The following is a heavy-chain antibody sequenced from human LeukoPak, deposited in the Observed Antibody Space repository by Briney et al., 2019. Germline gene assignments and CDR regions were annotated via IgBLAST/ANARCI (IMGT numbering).Heavy chain of an antibody. D-gene: IGHD2/OR15-2a*01. CDR1: GYSISSGYY. V-gene: IGHV4-38-2*01. Sequence: KPSETLSLTCAVSGYSISSGYYWGWIRQPPGKGLEWIGSIYHSGSTYYNPSLKSRVTISVDTSKNQFSLKLSSVTAADTAVYYCARLSVPYNYDYWGQGTLVTVSS. J-gene: IGHJ4*02. CDR2: IYHSGST. CDR3: ARLSVPYNYDY.